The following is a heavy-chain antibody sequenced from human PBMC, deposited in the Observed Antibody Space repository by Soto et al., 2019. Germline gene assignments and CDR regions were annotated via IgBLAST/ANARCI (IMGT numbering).Heavy chain of an antibody. CDR3: ARGQGDGYNFGFDY. D-gene: IGHD5-12*01. Sequence: SETLSLTCAVYGGSFSGYYWSWIRQPPGKGLEWIGEINHSGSTNYNPSLKSRVTISVDTSKDQFSLKLSSVTAADTAVYYCARGQGDGYNFGFDYWGQGTLVTVSS. V-gene: IGHV4-34*01. CDR2: INHSGST. CDR1: GGSFSGYY. J-gene: IGHJ4*02.